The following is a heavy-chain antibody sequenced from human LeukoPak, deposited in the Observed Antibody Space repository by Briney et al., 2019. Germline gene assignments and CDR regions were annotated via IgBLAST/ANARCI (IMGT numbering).Heavy chain of an antibody. CDR2: INPNSGGT. CDR1: GYTFNGYY. CDR3: ARATYYYESSGYSHAFDI. D-gene: IGHD3-22*01. Sequence: ASVKVSCKASGYTFNGYYMHWVRQAPGQGLEWMGWINPNSGGTNYAQNFQGRVTMTSDTSISTAYMELSSLKSDDTAVYYCARATYYYESSGYSHAFDISGQGTVVTVSS. J-gene: IGHJ3*02. V-gene: IGHV1-2*02.